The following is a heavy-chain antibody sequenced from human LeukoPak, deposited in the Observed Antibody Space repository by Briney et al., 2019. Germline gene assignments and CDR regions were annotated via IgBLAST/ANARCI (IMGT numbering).Heavy chain of an antibody. Sequence: PGGSLRLSCAASGFTFSSYWMSWVRQAPGKGLEWVANIKQDGSEKYYVDSVKGRFTISRDNAKNSLYLQMNSLRAEDTAVYYCAKCRSESIAAAGNYWGQGTLVTVSS. CDR3: AKCRSESIAAAGNY. D-gene: IGHD6-13*01. J-gene: IGHJ4*02. V-gene: IGHV3-7*03. CDR1: GFTFSSYW. CDR2: IKQDGSEK.